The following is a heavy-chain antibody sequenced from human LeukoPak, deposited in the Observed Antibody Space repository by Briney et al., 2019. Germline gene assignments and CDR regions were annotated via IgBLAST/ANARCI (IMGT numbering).Heavy chain of an antibody. CDR3: ARDNYYDSSGHYSFASHALDI. J-gene: IGHJ3*02. D-gene: IGHD3-22*01. CDR2: IYYSGST. Sequence: PSETLSLTCTVSGGSISSYYWSWIRQPAGKGLEWIGYIYYSGSTNYNPSLKSRVTISVDTSKNQFSLKLSSVTAADTAVYYCARDNYYDSSGHYSFASHALDIWGQGTMVTVSS. CDR1: GGSISSYY. V-gene: IGHV4-59*01.